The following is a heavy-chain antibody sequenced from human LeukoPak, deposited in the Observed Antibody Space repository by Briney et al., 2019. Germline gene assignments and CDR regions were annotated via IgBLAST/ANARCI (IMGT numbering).Heavy chain of an antibody. CDR1: GYTFTSYG. Sequence: ASVKVSCKASGYTFTSYGISWVRQAPGQGLEWMGWISAYNGNTNYAQKLQGRVTMTTDTSTSTAYMELRSLRSDDTAVYYCARDSYYSSSWYGNWFYPWGQGTLVTVSS. D-gene: IGHD6-13*01. CDR3: ARDSYYSSSWYGNWFYP. J-gene: IGHJ5*02. CDR2: ISAYNGNT. V-gene: IGHV1-18*01.